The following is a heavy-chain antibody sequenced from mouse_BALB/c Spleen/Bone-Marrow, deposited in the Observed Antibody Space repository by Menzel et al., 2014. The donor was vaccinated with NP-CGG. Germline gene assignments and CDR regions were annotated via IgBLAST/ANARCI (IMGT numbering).Heavy chain of an antibody. D-gene: IGHD4-1*01. CDR1: GFNIKDTY. Sequence: VHVKQSGAELVKQGASVKLSCTASGFNIKDTYIHWVKQRPEQGLEWIGRIDPANVNTKYDPKFQVKATITADTSSNTACLQLSSLTSEDTAVYYCARHRLGTYFDYWGQGTTLTVSS. J-gene: IGHJ2*01. V-gene: IGHV14-3*02. CDR2: IDPANVNT. CDR3: ARHRLGTYFDY.